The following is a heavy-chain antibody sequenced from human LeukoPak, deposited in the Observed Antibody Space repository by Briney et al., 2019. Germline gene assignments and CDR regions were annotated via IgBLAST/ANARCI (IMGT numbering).Heavy chain of an antibody. J-gene: IGHJ6*03. D-gene: IGHD3-22*01. CDR1: GFTFSSYW. CDR3: ARMGITMIVVVIPHYYYYMDV. CDR2: IKQDGSEK. Sequence: GGSLRLSCAASGFTFSSYWMSWVRQAPGKGLEWVANIKQDGSEKYYVDSVKGRFTISRDNAKNSLYLQMNSLRAEDTAVYYCARMGITMIVVVIPHYYYYMDVWGKGTTVTVSS. V-gene: IGHV3-7*01.